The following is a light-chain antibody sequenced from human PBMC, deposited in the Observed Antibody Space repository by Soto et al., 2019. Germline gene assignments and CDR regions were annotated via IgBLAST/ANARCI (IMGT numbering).Light chain of an antibody. V-gene: IGLV1-44*01. Sequence: QAVVTQPPSASGTPGQRVTISCSGSSSNIGSNTVNWYQQLPGTAPKLLIYSNNQRPSGVPDRFSGSKSGTSASLAISGLQSEDEADYYCAEWDDSLNGPVFGTGTKLTVL. CDR1: SSNIGSNT. CDR2: SNN. CDR3: AEWDDSLNGPV. J-gene: IGLJ1*01.